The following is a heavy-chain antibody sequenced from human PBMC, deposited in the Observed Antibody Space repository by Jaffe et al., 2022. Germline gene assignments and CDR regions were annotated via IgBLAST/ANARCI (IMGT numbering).Heavy chain of an antibody. D-gene: IGHD2-2*01. V-gene: IGHV1-24*01. CDR1: GYTLTELS. J-gene: IGHJ5*02. Sequence: QVQLVQSGAEVKKPGASVKVSCKVSGYTLTELSMHWVRQAPGKGLEWMGGFDPEDGETIYAQKFQGRVTMTEDTSTDTAYMELSSLRSEDTAVYYCATSGYCSSTSCYGGPYNWFDPWGQGTLVTVSS. CDR2: FDPEDGET. CDR3: ATSGYCSSTSCYGGPYNWFDP.